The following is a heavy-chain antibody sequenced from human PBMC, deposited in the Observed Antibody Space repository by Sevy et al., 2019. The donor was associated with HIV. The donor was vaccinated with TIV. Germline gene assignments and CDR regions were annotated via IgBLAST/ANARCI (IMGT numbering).Heavy chain of an antibody. CDR2: IHFDGSDK. Sequence: GGSLRLSCAASAFTFSHYAMHWVRQAPGKGLEWVAFIHFDGSDKYYADSVKGRFTISRDNSKNMLYLQMNSRRAEDTAVYYCAKNTAAAGTGGFHYWGQGTRVTVSS. D-gene: IGHD6-13*01. CDR3: AKNTAAAGTGGFHY. J-gene: IGHJ4*02. CDR1: AFTFSHYA. V-gene: IGHV3-30*02.